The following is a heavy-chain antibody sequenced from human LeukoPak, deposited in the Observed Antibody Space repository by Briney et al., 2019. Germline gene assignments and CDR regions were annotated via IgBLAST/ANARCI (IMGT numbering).Heavy chain of an antibody. CDR3: AREDSSWHFDY. Sequence: GGSLRLSCAASGXTFSTYPMHWVRQAPGKGLEWVAVISYDGSNTYYADSVKGRFTISRDNSKNTLYVQMNSLRAEDTAVYYCAREDSSWHFDYWGQGTLVTVSS. CDR2: ISYDGSNT. D-gene: IGHD6-13*01. V-gene: IGHV3-30-3*01. J-gene: IGHJ4*02. CDR1: GXTFSTYP.